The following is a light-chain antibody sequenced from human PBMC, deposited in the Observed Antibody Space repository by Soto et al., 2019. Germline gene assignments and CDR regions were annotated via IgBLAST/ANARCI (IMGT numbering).Light chain of an antibody. V-gene: IGLV2-11*01. CDR1: SSDVGGYNY. J-gene: IGLJ1*01. CDR2: DVS. CDR3: CSYAGSYTPDV. Sequence: QSALTQPRSVSGSPGQSITISCTGTSSDVGGYNYVSWYRQHPGKAPKLMIYDVSKRPSGVPDRFSGSKSGNTASLTISGLQDADDADYYCCSYAGSYTPDVFGTGTKVTVL.